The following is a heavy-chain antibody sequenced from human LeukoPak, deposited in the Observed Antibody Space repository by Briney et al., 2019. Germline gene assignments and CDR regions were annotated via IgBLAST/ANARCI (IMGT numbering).Heavy chain of an antibody. J-gene: IGHJ3*02. CDR3: ARDCTGGSCYPPSDGFDI. CDR2: VYYGGTT. V-gene: IGHV4-59*02. D-gene: IGHD2-15*01. CDR1: GGSVSSYY. Sequence: SETLSLTCTVSGGSVSSYYWSWVRRTPGQGLEWIGYVYYGGTTSYSPSLKSRVTIIDRSKNEFSLTLFSVTAADTANYYCARDCTGGSCYPPSDGFDIWGQGTKVTVSS.